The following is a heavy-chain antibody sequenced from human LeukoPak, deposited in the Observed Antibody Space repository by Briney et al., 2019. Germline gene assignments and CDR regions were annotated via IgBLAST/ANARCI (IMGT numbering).Heavy chain of an antibody. Sequence: ASVKVSCKTSDYTFSNYGISWVRQAPGQGLEWMGWISTSNGAISYAQNSQDRVTMTTDTSTSTAYMELRSLRSDDTAVYYCARDLNTPRWFDSWGQGTLVTVSS. J-gene: IGHJ5*01. CDR2: ISTSNGAI. CDR3: ARDLNTPRWFDS. CDR1: DYTFSNYG. V-gene: IGHV1-18*01.